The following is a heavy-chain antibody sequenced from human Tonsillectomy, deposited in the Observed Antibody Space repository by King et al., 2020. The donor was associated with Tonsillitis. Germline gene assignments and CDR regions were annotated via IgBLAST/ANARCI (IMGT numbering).Heavy chain of an antibody. CDR2: ISSSGSST. Sequence: VQLVESGGGLVQPGGSLRLSCAASGFTFSSYEMNWVRQAPGKGLEWVSYISSSGSSTYYADSVEGRFTISRDNAKNSLYLQMNSLRAEDTAVYYCAREFEEKLGIGGDAFDIWGQGTMVTVSS. J-gene: IGHJ3*02. CDR3: AREFEEKLGIGGDAFDI. CDR1: GFTFSSYE. V-gene: IGHV3-48*03. D-gene: IGHD7-27*01.